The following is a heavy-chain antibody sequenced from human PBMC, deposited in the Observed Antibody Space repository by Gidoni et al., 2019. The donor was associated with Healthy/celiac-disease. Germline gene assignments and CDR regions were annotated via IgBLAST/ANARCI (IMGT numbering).Heavy chain of an antibody. Sequence: QVQLVQSGAEVKKPGSSVQVSCKASGGTFRSYAISWVRQAPGQGLEWMGGIIPIVGTANYAQKFQGRVTITADESTSTAYMELSSLRSEDTAVYYCARDYHLQGYYDSSGPLRYWGQGTLVTVSS. J-gene: IGHJ4*02. CDR1: GGTFRSYA. V-gene: IGHV1-69*01. CDR2: IIPIVGTA. CDR3: ARDYHLQGYYDSSGPLRY. D-gene: IGHD3-22*01.